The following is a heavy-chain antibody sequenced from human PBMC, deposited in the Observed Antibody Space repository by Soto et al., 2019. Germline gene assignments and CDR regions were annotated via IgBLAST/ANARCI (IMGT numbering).Heavy chain of an antibody. D-gene: IGHD3-16*01. Sequence: GGSLRLSCAASGFTFSSYAMSWVRQAPGKGLEWVSLISATGGGTYYADSVKGRFTISRDNSDNTLHLQVHSLRAEDTAVYYCAKDRRAGGNSAFYFDFWGQGAQVTVSS. J-gene: IGHJ5*01. V-gene: IGHV3-23*01. CDR3: AKDRRAGGNSAFYFDF. CDR1: GFTFSSYA. CDR2: ISATGGGT.